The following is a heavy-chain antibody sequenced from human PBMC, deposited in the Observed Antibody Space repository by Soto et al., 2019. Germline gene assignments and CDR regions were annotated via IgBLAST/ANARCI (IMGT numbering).Heavy chain of an antibody. V-gene: IGHV4-59*08. CDR3: ARLTGYYDSSGYYYTPYYFDY. Sequence: PSETLSLTCTVSGGSISSYYWSWIRQPPGKGLEWIGYIYYSGSTNYNPSLKSRVTISVDTSKNQFSLKLSSVTAADTAVYYCARLTGYYDSSGYYYTPYYFDYWGQGTLVTVSS. D-gene: IGHD3-22*01. CDR1: GGSISSYY. J-gene: IGHJ4*02. CDR2: IYYSGST.